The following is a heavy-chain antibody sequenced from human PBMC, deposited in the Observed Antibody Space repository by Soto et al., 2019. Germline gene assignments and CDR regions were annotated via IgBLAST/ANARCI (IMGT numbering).Heavy chain of an antibody. CDR2: IRAYNGNT. CDR1: GYTFTSYG. V-gene: IGHV1-18*01. J-gene: IGHJ4*02. D-gene: IGHD3-3*02. Sequence: QVQLVQSGAEVKKPGASVKVSCKASGYTFTSYGISWVRQAPGQGLEWMGWIRAYNGNTNYAQKIQGRITMTTDTSTSTAYMELRRVRSAGTAVYYCARHFPPEEYWGQGTLVTVSS. CDR3: ARHFPPEEY.